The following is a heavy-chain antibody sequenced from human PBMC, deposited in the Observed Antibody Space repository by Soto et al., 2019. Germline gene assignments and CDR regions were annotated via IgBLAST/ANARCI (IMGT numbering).Heavy chain of an antibody. Sequence: SLRLSCAASGFTFSGYAMSWVRQAPGKGLEWVSAISGSGGSTYYADSVKGRFTISRDNSKNTLYLQMNSLRAEDTAVYYCAKDRTALRYFDWLLVRYYGMDVWGQGTTVTVSS. CDR2: ISGSGGST. V-gene: IGHV3-23*01. J-gene: IGHJ6*02. CDR3: AKDRTALRYFDWLLVRYYGMDV. D-gene: IGHD3-9*01. CDR1: GFTFSGYA.